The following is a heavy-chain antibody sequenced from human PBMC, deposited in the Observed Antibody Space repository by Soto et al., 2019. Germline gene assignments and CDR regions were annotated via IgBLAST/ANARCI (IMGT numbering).Heavy chain of an antibody. J-gene: IGHJ4*02. Sequence: GASVKVSCKASGYTFTNYGVSWVRQAPGQGLEWMGWISAYNGNTNYAQKLQGRLTMTTDTSTSTVYMELRNLRVEDTALYYCVRDHNWAFDYWAPGTLVTVSS. CDR2: ISAYNGNT. D-gene: IGHD1-20*01. CDR3: VRDHNWAFDY. V-gene: IGHV1-18*01. CDR1: GYTFTNYG.